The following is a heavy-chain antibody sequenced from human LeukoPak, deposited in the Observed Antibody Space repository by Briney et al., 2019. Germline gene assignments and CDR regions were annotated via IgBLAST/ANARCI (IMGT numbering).Heavy chain of an antibody. CDR2: ISGSGGNT. CDR1: GFTFSSYE. Sequence: PGGSLRLSCAASGFTFSSYEMNWVRQAPGKGLEWVSGISGSGGNTYYADSVKGRFTISRDNSKSTLYLHMNSLRAEDTAVYYCAKDAASRPGDYWGQGTLVTVSS. D-gene: IGHD6-13*01. J-gene: IGHJ4*02. V-gene: IGHV3-23*01. CDR3: AKDAASRPGDY.